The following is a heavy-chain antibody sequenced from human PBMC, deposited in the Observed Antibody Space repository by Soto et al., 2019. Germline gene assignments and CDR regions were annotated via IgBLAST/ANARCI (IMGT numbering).Heavy chain of an antibody. CDR2: FIAMLGTP. CDR3: ARGAMANFDY. J-gene: IGHJ4*02. CDR1: GGTFGSQG. D-gene: IGHD5-18*01. Sequence: SVKVSCKASGGTFGSQGIAWVRQAPGQGLEWMGGFIAMLGTPTYAKKVQGRATITADESLTSSYLELRSLRSEDTAVYFCARGAMANFDYWGQGAVVTVSS. V-gene: IGHV1-69*13.